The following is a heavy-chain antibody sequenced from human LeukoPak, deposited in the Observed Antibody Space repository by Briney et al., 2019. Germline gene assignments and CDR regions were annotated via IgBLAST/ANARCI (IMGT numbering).Heavy chain of an antibody. J-gene: IGHJ4*02. Sequence: PSQTLTLTCTVSGGSISSGDYYWGWIRQPPGKGLEWIGYIYYSGSTYYNPSLKSRVTISVDTSKNQFSLKLSSVTAADTAVYYCASRRHSSGWYFFDYWGQGTLVTVSS. D-gene: IGHD6-19*01. CDR1: GGSISSGDYY. CDR2: IYYSGST. CDR3: ASRRHSSGWYFFDY. V-gene: IGHV4-30-4*01.